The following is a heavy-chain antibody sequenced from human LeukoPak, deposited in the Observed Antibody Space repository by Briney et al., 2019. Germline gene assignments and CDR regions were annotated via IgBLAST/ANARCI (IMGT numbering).Heavy chain of an antibody. CDR3: ARVPTTYGMDV. D-gene: IGHD1-14*01. Sequence: GGSLRLSCAASGFTFSSYAMHWVRQAPGKGLEWVAVISYDGSNKYYADSVKGRFTISRDNSKNTLYLQMNSLRAEDTAMYYCARVPTTYGMDVWGQGTTVTVSS. CDR2: ISYDGSNK. CDR1: GFTFSSYA. V-gene: IGHV3-30-3*01. J-gene: IGHJ6*02.